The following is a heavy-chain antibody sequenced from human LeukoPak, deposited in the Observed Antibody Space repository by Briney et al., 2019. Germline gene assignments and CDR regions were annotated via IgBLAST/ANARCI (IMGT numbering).Heavy chain of an antibody. D-gene: IGHD1-26*01. Sequence: SETLSLTCTVSGASISNYYWSWIRQTPEKGLEWMGHIHSSGGSSYYPSHKSRLTLSIDTSRNQLSLKLPSVTAADMAVYFCARLGSYHDFWGEGALVTVSS. J-gene: IGHJ4*02. CDR3: ARLGSYHDF. V-gene: IGHV4-4*09. CDR2: IHSSGGS. CDR1: GASISNYY.